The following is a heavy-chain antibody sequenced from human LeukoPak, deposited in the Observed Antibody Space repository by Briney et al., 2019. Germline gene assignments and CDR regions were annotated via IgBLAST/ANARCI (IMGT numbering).Heavy chain of an antibody. CDR2: VYYSGSS. D-gene: IGHD1-26*01. CDR3: ARYGSAWAFDY. CDR1: GDSISPYY. Sequence: PSETLSLTCTVSGDSISPYYWSWIRQSPGKGLEWIGYVYYSGSSNYNPSLKSRVTISVDTSKNHFSLKLTPVTAADTAVYYCARYGSAWAFDYWGQGALVTVSS. V-gene: IGHV4-59*01. J-gene: IGHJ4*02.